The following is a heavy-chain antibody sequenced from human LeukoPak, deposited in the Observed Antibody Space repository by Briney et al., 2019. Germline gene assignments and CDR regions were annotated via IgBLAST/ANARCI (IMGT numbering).Heavy chain of an antibody. Sequence: GASVKVSCKPSGYTFSIYGISWVRQAPGQGLEWMGWISVYTGNTNYTQKFQGRLIVTTDTSTSTAHMELRSLTSDDTAVYYCARDQYDSVWGSHRPYFDYWGQGTLVTVSS. CDR3: ARDQYDSVWGSHRPYFDY. CDR1: GYTFSIYG. D-gene: IGHD3-16*02. V-gene: IGHV1-18*01. J-gene: IGHJ4*02. CDR2: ISVYTGNT.